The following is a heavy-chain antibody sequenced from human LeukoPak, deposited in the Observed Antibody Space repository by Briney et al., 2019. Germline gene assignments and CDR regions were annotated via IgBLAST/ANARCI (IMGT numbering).Heavy chain of an antibody. Sequence: KPSETLSLTCTVSGGSISSYYWSWIRQPPGKGLEWIGYIYYSGSTNYNPSLKSRVTISVDTSKNQFSLKLSSVTAADTAVYYCASSNNYVWFDPWGQGALVTVSS. CDR2: IYYSGST. D-gene: IGHD4-11*01. CDR3: ASSNNYVWFDP. CDR1: GGSISSYY. V-gene: IGHV4-59*01. J-gene: IGHJ5*02.